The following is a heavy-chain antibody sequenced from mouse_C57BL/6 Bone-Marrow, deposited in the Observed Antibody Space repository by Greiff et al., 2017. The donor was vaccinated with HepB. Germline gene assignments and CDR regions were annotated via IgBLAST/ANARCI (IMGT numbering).Heavy chain of an antibody. V-gene: IGHV14-3*01. D-gene: IGHD2-2*01. CDR3: ASPYFLYGYDVPFAY. Sequence: EVQLQQSVAELVRPGASVKLSCTASGFNIKNTYMHWVKQRPEQGLEWIGRIDPANGNTKYAPKFQGKATITADTSSNTAYLQLSSLTSEDTAIYYCASPYFLYGYDVPFAYWGQGTLVTVSA. CDR2: IDPANGNT. J-gene: IGHJ3*01. CDR1: GFNIKNTY.